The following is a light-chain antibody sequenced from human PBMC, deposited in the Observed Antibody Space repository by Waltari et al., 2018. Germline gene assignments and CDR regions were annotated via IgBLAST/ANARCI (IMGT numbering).Light chain of an antibody. CDR3: MHGGHWPYT. J-gene: IGKJ2*01. V-gene: IGKV2-30*01. CDR1: QSLVYSDGNNY. CDR2: KIS. Sequence: VVLTQSPLSLPVTPGQLASISCSPRQSLVYSDGNNYLNGFQQRPGQSPRRLLYKISNRDSGVPDRFSGSGSGTDFTLKISRVEAEDVGIYYCMHGGHWPYTFGQGTKLEIE.